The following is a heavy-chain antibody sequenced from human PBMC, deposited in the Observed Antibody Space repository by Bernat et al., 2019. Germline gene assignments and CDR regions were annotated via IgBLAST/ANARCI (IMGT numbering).Heavy chain of an antibody. CDR1: GFTVSSNY. CDR2: IYSGGST. Sequence: EVQLVETGGGLIQPGGSLRLSCAASGFTVSSNYMSWVRQAPGKGLEWVSVIYSGGSTYYADSVKGRFTISRDNSKNTLYLQMNSLRAEDMAVYYCARDQVCGGDCYWIDYWGQGTLVTVST. V-gene: IGHV3-53*05. CDR3: ARDQVCGGDCYWIDY. D-gene: IGHD2-21*01. J-gene: IGHJ4*02.